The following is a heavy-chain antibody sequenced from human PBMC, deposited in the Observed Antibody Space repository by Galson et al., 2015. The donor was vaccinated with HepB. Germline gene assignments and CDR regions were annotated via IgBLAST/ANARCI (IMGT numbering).Heavy chain of an antibody. Sequence: SLRLSCAAYGFTVSSNYMSWVRQAPGKGLEWVSIIYSGTITYYADSVRGRFTISRHNFKNTLYLQMNSLRAEDTAVYYCARGPRDYYDISGPGYFDYWGEGTLVTVSS. V-gene: IGHV3-53*04. CDR2: IYSGTIT. D-gene: IGHD3-22*01. CDR1: GFTVSSNY. J-gene: IGHJ4*02. CDR3: ARGPRDYYDISGPGYFDY.